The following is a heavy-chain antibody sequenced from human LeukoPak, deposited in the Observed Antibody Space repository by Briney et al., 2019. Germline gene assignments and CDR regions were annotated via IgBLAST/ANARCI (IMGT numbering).Heavy chain of an antibody. CDR2: MNPNSGNT. CDR1: GYTFTGHY. J-gene: IGHJ4*02. CDR3: ARANYYGSGKKDLDY. V-gene: IGHV1-8*02. Sequence: ASVKVSCKPSGYTFTGHYMHWVRQAPGQGLEWMGWMNPNSGNTGYAQKFQGRVTMTRNTSMSTAYMELGSLRSEDTAVYYCARANYYGSGKKDLDYWGQGTLVTVSS. D-gene: IGHD3-10*01.